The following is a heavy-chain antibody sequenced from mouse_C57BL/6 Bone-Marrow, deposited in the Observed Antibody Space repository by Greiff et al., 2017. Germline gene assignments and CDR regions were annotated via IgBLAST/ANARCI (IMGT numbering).Heavy chain of an antibody. Sequence: QVQLQQPGAELVKPGASVKLSCKASGYTFTSYWMHWVKQRPGQGLEWIGMIHPNSGSTNYNEKFKSKATLTVDKSSSTAYMQLSSLTSEDSAVYYCAREGYYGSGRTFAYWGQGTLVTVSA. CDR2: IHPNSGST. V-gene: IGHV1-64*01. D-gene: IGHD1-1*01. J-gene: IGHJ3*01. CDR1: GYTFTSYW. CDR3: AREGYYGSGRTFAY.